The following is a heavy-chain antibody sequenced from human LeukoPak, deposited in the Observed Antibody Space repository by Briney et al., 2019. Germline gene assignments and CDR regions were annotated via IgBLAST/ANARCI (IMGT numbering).Heavy chain of an antibody. V-gene: IGHV4-4*07. CDR3: ASVESTIFGVAARYYYYMDV. CDR1: GGSISSYY. CDR2: IYTSGST. Sequence: SETLSLTCTVSGGSISSYYWSWIRQPAGKGLEWIGRIYTSGSTNYNPSLKSRVTISVDTSKNQFSLKLSSVTAADTAVYYCASVESTIFGVAARYYYYMDVWGKGTTVTVSS. D-gene: IGHD3-3*01. J-gene: IGHJ6*03.